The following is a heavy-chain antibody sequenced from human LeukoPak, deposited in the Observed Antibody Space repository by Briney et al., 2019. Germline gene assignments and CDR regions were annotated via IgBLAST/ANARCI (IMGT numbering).Heavy chain of an antibody. V-gene: IGHV4-4*02. D-gene: IGHD4-11*01. CDR2: INHSGST. CDR1: GGSISSSNW. CDR3: ARTSTYDYWNSEY. Sequence: SGTLSLTCAVSGGSISSSNWWSWVRQPPGKGLEWIGEINHSGSTNYNPSLESRVTISVDTSKNQFSLQLSSVTAADTAVYYCARTSTYDYWNSEYWSQGTLVTVSS. J-gene: IGHJ4*02.